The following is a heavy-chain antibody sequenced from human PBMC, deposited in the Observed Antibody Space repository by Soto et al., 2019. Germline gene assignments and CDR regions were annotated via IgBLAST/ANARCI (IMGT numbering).Heavy chain of an antibody. CDR2: IIPIFGTA. CDR1: GGTFSSYA. Sequence: GASVKVSCKASGGTFSSYAISWVRQAPGQGLEWMGGIIPIFGTANYAQKFQGRVTITADKSTSTAYMELSSLRSEDTAVYYCARDRSVTKYYDFWSGLGPHDAGYGMDVWGQGTTVTVSS. V-gene: IGHV1-69*06. D-gene: IGHD3-3*01. J-gene: IGHJ6*02. CDR3: ARDRSVTKYYDFWSGLGPHDAGYGMDV.